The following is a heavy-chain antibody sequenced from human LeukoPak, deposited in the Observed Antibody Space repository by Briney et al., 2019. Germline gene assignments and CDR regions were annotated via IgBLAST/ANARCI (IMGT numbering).Heavy chain of an antibody. CDR3: ARKKGSSLYYFDY. D-gene: IGHD6-13*01. V-gene: IGHV1-2*02. CDR1: GYTFTSYD. J-gene: IGHJ4*02. CDR2: MNPNSGGT. Sequence: ASVTVSCTASGYTFTSYDINWVRQAPGQGLEWMGWMNPNSGGTNYAQKFQGRVTMTRDTSISTAYMEPSRLRSDDTAVYYCARKKGSSLYYFDYWGQGTLVTVSS.